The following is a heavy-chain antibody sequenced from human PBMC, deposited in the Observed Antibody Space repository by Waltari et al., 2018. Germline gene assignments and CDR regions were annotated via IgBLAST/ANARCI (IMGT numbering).Heavy chain of an antibody. CDR2: ISFDGAKI. J-gene: IGHJ4*02. Sequence: QVQLVESGGGVVEPGRSLILSCAASGFTFHNFAMHWVRQAPGKGLEWVALISFDGAKIYYTDSVRGRFTISRDNSKNTLYLQMESLKPEDTGVYYCARGGNVVVILAATLDYWGQGALVTVSS. V-gene: IGHV3-30-3*01. D-gene: IGHD2-15*01. CDR1: GFTFHNFA. CDR3: ARGGNVVVILAATLDY.